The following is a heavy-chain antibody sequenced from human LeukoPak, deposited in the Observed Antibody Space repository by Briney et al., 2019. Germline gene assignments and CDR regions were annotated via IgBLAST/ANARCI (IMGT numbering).Heavy chain of an antibody. V-gene: IGHV3-53*04. CDR3: ARAGPYDAFDI. CDR2: IYSGGST. CDR1: GFSVNSNY. Sequence: GGSLRLSCAASGFSVNSNYMSWVRQAPGKGLEWVLVIYSGGSTYYADSVKGRFTISRHISKNTLYLQMNTLRAEDTAVYYCARAGPYDAFDIWGQGTMVTVSS. J-gene: IGHJ3*02. D-gene: IGHD1-14*01.